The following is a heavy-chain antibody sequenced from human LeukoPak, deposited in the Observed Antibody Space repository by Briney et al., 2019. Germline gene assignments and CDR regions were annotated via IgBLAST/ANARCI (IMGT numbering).Heavy chain of an antibody. Sequence: GESLKISCKGSGYNFTTYWIGWVLQMPGRGLEWMVLIYPGDSDTRYSPSFQGQVTMSADKSISTAFLQWSSLKASDTAMYYCARRGYSGYEGAWFDSWGQGTLVTVSS. V-gene: IGHV5-51*01. CDR3: ARRGYSGYEGAWFDS. CDR2: IYPGDSDT. D-gene: IGHD5-12*01. J-gene: IGHJ5*01. CDR1: GYNFTTYW.